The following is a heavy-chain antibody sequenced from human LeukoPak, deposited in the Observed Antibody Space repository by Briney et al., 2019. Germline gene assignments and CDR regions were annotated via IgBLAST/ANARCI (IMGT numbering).Heavy chain of an antibody. CDR3: ARGVITAVAGTGWFDP. Sequence: PSETLSLTCTVSGGSISSSSYYWGWIRQPPGKGLEWIGEINHSGSTNYNPSLKSRVTISVDTSKNQFSLKLSSVTAADTAVYYCARGVITAVAGTGWFDPWGQGTLVTVSS. V-gene: IGHV4-39*07. D-gene: IGHD6-19*01. CDR2: INHSGST. J-gene: IGHJ5*02. CDR1: GGSISSSSYY.